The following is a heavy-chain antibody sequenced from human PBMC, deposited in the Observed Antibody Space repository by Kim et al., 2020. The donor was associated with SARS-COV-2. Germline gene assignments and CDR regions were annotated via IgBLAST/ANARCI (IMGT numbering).Heavy chain of an antibody. Sequence: SETLSLTCTVSGGSISSGDYYWSWIRQPPGKGLEWIGYIYYSGSTYYNPSLKSRVTISVDTSKNQFSLKLSSVTAADTAVYYCAGNEYPDYYYYGMDVWAKGPRSPSP. CDR2: IYYSGST. J-gene: IGHJ6*02. CDR1: GGSISSGDYY. V-gene: IGHV4-30-4*01. CDR3: AGNEYPDYYYYGMDV. D-gene: IGHD1-1*01.